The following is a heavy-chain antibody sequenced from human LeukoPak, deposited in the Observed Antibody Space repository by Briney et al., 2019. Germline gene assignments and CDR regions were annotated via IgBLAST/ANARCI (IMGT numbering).Heavy chain of an antibody. J-gene: IGHJ4*02. Sequence: GGSLRLSCAASGFTFSSFAMSWVRQAPGKGLESVSLLSGAGGSAYYADSVKGRFTISRDNSKNTLYLQMTSLRAEDTAVYYCAKGHSDYGTGFDLWGQGTLVTVSS. D-gene: IGHD4-17*01. CDR3: AKGHSDYGTGFDL. CDR1: GFTFSSFA. CDR2: LSGAGGSA. V-gene: IGHV3-23*01.